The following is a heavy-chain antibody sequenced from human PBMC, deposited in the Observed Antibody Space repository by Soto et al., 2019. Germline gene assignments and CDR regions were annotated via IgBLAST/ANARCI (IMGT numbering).Heavy chain of an antibody. CDR3: ARDFLTGDPREAFDY. Sequence: EVQLVESGGRLVKPGESLLISCAASGFTFGGYSLSWFRRAPGKGLEWVSSIDPSSNDRHYADSVEGRFTISRDNARSLLYLQMISLTVEDTAVYYCARDFLTGDPREAFDYWGQGTTVTVSS. V-gene: IGHV3-21*01. D-gene: IGHD3-9*01. CDR1: GFTFGGYS. CDR2: IDPSSNDR. J-gene: IGHJ4*02.